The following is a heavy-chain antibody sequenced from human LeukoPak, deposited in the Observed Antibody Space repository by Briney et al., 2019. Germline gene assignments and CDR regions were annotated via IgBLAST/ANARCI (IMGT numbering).Heavy chain of an antibody. Sequence: SQTLSLTCAISGDSVSNSGEAWNWIRQSPSRGLEWLGRTYYRSTWFNDYAVSVEGRITINPDTTKNHFSLHLNSVTPEDTAVYYCTKGWAMDVWSQGTTVTVSS. CDR1: GDSVSNSGEA. D-gene: IGHD1-26*01. V-gene: IGHV6-1*01. CDR3: TKGWAMDV. CDR2: TYYRSTWFN. J-gene: IGHJ6*02.